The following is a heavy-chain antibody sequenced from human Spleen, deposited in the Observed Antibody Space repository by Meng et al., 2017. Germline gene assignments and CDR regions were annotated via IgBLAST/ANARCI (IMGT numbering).Heavy chain of an antibody. J-gene: IGHJ5*02. V-gene: IGHV4-4*02. D-gene: IGHD3-22*01. CDR1: GGSSRSNNW. CDR2: IQPGGST. CDR3: ARIPDYDTSAS. Sequence: QVQLQESGPGLVKPSGTLSLSCAVSGGSSRSNNWWTWVRQPPGKGLEWIGEIQPGGSTNYNPSLKRRVTISVDRSKNQFSLNLSSVTAADTAVYYCARIPDYDTSASWGQGTLVTVSS.